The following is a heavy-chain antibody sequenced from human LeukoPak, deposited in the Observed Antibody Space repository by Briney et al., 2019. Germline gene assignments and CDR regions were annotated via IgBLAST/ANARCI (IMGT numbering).Heavy chain of an antibody. CDR2: ISAYNGNT. CDR1: GGTFSSYA. Sequence: ASVKVSCKASGGTFSSYAISWVRQAPGQGLEWMGWISAYNGNTNYAQKLQGRVTMTTDTSTSTAYMELRSLRSDDTAVYYCARDSPDYYDSSGFDYWGQGTLVTVSS. V-gene: IGHV1-18*01. J-gene: IGHJ4*02. CDR3: ARDSPDYYDSSGFDY. D-gene: IGHD3-22*01.